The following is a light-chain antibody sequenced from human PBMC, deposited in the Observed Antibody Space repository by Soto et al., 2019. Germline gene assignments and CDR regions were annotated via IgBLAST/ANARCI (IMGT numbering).Light chain of an antibody. CDR2: GAS. V-gene: IGKV3D-20*02. Sequence: EIVLTQSPGTLSLSPGERATLSCRASQSVSSSYLAWYQQKPGQAPRLLIYGASRRATGIPDRFSGSGSGTDFTLTISSLEPEDFAVYYCQQRSNWPPITFGQGTRLEIK. J-gene: IGKJ5*01. CDR1: QSVSSSY. CDR3: QQRSNWPPIT.